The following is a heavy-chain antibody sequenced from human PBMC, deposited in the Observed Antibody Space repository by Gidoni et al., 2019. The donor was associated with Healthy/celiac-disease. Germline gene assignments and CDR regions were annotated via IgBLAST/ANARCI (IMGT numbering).Heavy chain of an antibody. CDR1: GFTFSRYA. J-gene: IGHJ4*02. Sequence: EVQLLESGGGLVQPGGSLRLSCSASGFTFSRYAMSWVRQAPGKGLEWVSAISGSGGSTYYADSVKGRFTISRDNSKNTLYLQMNSLRAEDTAVYYCAKAHPKYDSSGGFDYWGQGTLVTVSS. CDR3: AKAHPKYDSSGGFDY. V-gene: IGHV3-23*01. D-gene: IGHD3-22*01. CDR2: ISGSGGST.